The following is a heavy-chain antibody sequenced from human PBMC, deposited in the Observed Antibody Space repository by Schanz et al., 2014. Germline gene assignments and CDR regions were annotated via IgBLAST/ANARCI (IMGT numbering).Heavy chain of an antibody. J-gene: IGHJ5*02. V-gene: IGHV1-2*02. D-gene: IGHD2-2*01. CDR2: INPSSGDT. CDR1: GYSFTGYY. Sequence: QVQLVQSGVEVKKPGASVKVSCMASGYSFTGYYMNWVRQAPGQGLEWMGWINPSSGDTEYGQQFEGRVTLTRDTSISTAYMELSSLTSDDTAVYYCARELCSSTTCYVRYDPWGQGTLVTVSS. CDR3: ARELCSSTTCYVRYDP.